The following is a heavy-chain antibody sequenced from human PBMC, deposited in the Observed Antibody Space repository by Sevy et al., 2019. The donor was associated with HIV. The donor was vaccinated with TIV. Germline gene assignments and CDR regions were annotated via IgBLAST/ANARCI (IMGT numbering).Heavy chain of an antibody. D-gene: IGHD3-16*01. CDR1: GGSVSSGSYY. CDR3: AREGGVREAQYWFDP. Sequence: SETLSLTCTVSGGSVSSGSYYWSWIRQPPGKGLEWIGHIYYSGSTNYNPSHKSRVTMSVDTSKNQFSLKLSSVTAADTAVYYCAREGGVREAQYWFDPWGQGTLVTVSS. V-gene: IGHV4-61*01. J-gene: IGHJ5*02. CDR2: IYYSGST.